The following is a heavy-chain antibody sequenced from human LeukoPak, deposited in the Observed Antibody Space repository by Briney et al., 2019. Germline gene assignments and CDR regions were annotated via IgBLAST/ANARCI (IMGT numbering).Heavy chain of an antibody. CDR2: ISYDGSNK. CDR3: AKDRY. J-gene: IGHJ4*02. V-gene: IGHV3-30*18. Sequence: PGGSLRLSCAASGFTFSSYGMHWVRQAPGKGLEWVAVISYDGSNKYYADSVKGQFTISRDNSKNTLYLQMNSLRAEDTAVYYCAKDRYWGQGTLVTVSS. CDR1: GFTFSSYG.